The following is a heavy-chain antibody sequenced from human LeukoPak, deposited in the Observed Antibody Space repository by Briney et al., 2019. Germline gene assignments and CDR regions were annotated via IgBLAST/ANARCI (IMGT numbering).Heavy chain of an antibody. V-gene: IGHV1-46*01. Sequence: ASVKVSCKASGYSFSTYYIHWVRQAPGQGLEWMGIINPTGGSTTYAQKFQGRVTMTRDTSTSTVYTELSSLRSEDTAVYYCAKGGQEFDSWGQGTLVTVSA. CDR1: GYSFSTYY. CDR3: AKGGQEFDS. J-gene: IGHJ5*01. CDR2: INPTGGST.